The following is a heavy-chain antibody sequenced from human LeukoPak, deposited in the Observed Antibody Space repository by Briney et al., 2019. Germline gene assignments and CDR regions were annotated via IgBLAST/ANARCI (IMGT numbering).Heavy chain of an antibody. D-gene: IGHD3-10*01. J-gene: IGHJ4*02. CDR2: LYTTGNT. Sequence: PSETLSLTCTVSGGSITSYYWSWIRQPAGKGLEWIGRLYTTGNTNYNSSLKSRVTMSVDTSKNQFSLRLTSVTAADTAVYYCARGASHYGSGSFFDSWGQGILVTVSS. CDR3: ARGASHYGSGSFFDS. V-gene: IGHV4-4*07. CDR1: GGSITSYY.